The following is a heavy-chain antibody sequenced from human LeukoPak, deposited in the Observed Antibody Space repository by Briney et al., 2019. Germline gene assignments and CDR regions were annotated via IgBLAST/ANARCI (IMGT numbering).Heavy chain of an antibody. CDR1: GGSISSYY. CDR2: IYYSGST. Sequence: TSETLSLTCTVSGGSISSYYWSWIRQPPGKGLEWIGYIYYSGSTNYNPSLKSRVTISVDTSKNQFSLKLSSVTAADTAVYYCAKGGHILTGYSSIFDYWGQGTLVTVSS. V-gene: IGHV4-59*12. CDR3: AKGGHILTGYSSIFDY. D-gene: IGHD3-9*01. J-gene: IGHJ4*02.